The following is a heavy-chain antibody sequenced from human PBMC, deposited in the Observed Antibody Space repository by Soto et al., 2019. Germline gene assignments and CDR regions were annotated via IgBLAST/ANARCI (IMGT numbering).Heavy chain of an antibody. CDR2: ISYDGSNK. CDR1: GFTFSSYG. V-gene: IGHV3-30*18. Sequence: PGGSLRLSCAASGFTFSSYGMHWVRQAPGKGLEWVAVISYDGSNKYYADSVKGRFTISRDNSKNTLYLQMNSLRAEDTAVYYCAKDIFTDRDCTNGVCYTSDYWGQGHLVTVSS. CDR3: AKDIFTDRDCTNGVCYTSDY. J-gene: IGHJ4*02. D-gene: IGHD2-8*01.